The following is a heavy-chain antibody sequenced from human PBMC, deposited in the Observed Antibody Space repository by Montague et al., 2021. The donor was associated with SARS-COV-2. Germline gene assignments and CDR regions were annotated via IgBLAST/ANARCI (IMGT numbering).Heavy chain of an antibody. D-gene: IGHD3-10*01. J-gene: IGHJ5*02. CDR3: ARAVSVRRAVDWFDP. V-gene: IGHV4-59*11. Sequence: SETLSLTCTVSGVSMSDHYWAWIRQPPGKGLEWLAYIYYSGGINSNASLKSRVSMSVDTSKNQFSLKLTSVTAADTAVYYCARAVSVRRAVDWFDPWGQGTLVTVSS. CDR1: GVSMSDHY. CDR2: IYYSGGI.